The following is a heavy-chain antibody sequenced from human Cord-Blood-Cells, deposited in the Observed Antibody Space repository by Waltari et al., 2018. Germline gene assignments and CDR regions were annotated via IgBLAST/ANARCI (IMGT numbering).Heavy chain of an antibody. V-gene: IGHV1-2*06. CDR2: INPNSGGT. CDR3: ARRPALAWYFDL. J-gene: IGHJ2*01. CDR1: GYTFTGYY. Sequence: QVQLVQSGAEVKKPGASVKVSCKASGYTFTGYYLPRVRQAPGQGLEWMGRINPNSGGTNYAQKFQGRVTMTRDTSISTAYMELSRLRSDDTAVYYCARRPALAWYFDLWGRGTLVTVSS.